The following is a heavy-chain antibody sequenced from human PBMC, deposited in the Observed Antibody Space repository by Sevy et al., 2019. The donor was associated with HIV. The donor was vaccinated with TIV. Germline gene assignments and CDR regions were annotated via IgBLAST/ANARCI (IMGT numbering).Heavy chain of an antibody. CDR1: GYTFTGYY. CDR2: INPNSGGT. CDR3: ARVLGYCSSTSCYTTPYGY. J-gene: IGHJ4*02. Sequence: ASLKVSCKASGYTFTGYYMHWVRQAPGQGLEWMGWINPNSGGTNYAQKFQGRVTMTRDTSISTAYMELSRLRSDDTAVYYCARVLGYCSSTSCYTTPYGYWGQGTLVTVSS. V-gene: IGHV1-2*02. D-gene: IGHD2-2*02.